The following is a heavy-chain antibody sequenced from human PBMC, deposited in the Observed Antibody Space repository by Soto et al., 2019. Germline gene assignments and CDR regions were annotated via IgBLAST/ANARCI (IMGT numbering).Heavy chain of an antibody. CDR3: ARDVAGIVATILDY. CDR1: GFTFSSYS. J-gene: IGHJ4*02. CDR2: ISSSSSTI. D-gene: IGHD5-12*01. V-gene: IGHV3-48*02. Sequence: PGGSLSLSCAASGFTFSSYSMNWVRQAQGKGLEWVSYISSSSSTIYYADSVKGRFIISRDNAKNSLYLQMNSLRDDDSAVYYCARDVAGIVATILDYWGQGTLVTVSS.